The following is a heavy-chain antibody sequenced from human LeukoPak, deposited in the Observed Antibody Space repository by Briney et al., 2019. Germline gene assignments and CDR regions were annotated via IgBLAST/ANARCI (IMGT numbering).Heavy chain of an antibody. CDR3: ARAARRLNYYYYGMDV. Sequence: ASVKVSCKASGYTFTSYGISWVRQAPGQGLEWMGWISAYNGNTNYAQKLQGRVTMTTDTSTSTAYMELRSLRSDDTAVCYCARAARRLNYYYYGMDVWGQGTTVTVSS. CDR1: GYTFTSYG. J-gene: IGHJ6*02. CDR2: ISAYNGNT. D-gene: IGHD3-3*01. V-gene: IGHV1-18*01.